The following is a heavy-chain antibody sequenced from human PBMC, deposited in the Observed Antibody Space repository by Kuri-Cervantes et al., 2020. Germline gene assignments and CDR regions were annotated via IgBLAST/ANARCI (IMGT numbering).Heavy chain of an antibody. CDR1: GFTFSSYA. J-gene: IGHJ4*02. V-gene: IGHV3-30-3*01. D-gene: IGHD1-26*01. CDR3: ARDGRSGSYPRGFFDC. Sequence: GGSLRLSCAASGFTFSSYAMHWVRQAPGKGLEWVAVISYDGSNKYCADSVKGRFTISRDNSKNTLYLQMNSLRAEDTAVYYCARDGRSGSYPRGFFDCWGQGTLVTVSS. CDR2: ISYDGSNK.